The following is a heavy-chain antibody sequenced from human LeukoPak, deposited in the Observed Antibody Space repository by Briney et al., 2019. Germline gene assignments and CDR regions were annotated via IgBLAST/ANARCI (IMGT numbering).Heavy chain of an antibody. CDR2: ISGSDGYT. Sequence: QSGGSLRLSCVASGFTFSSYALSWVRQAPGKGLDCVSVISGSDGYTYYADSVKGRFTISRDNSKNTLYLQMNSLRAEDTAIYYCAKQDTSMDYFDYWGRGTLVSVSS. J-gene: IGHJ4*02. CDR3: AKQDTSMDYFDY. D-gene: IGHD5-18*01. V-gene: IGHV3-23*01. CDR1: GFTFSSYA.